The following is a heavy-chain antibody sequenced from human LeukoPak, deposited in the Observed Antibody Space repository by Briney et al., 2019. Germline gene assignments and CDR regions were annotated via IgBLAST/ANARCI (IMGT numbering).Heavy chain of an antibody. Sequence: ASVKVSCKASGYSFTDYYMHWVRQAPGQGLEWLGWIDPNSGGTNYTQKFQGRVTMTRDTSINTAYVELSRLTSDDTAVYYCARAPHCMDVWGQGSTVTVSS. V-gene: IGHV1-2*02. CDR2: IDPNSGGT. CDR3: ARAPHCMDV. J-gene: IGHJ6*02. CDR1: GYSFTDYY.